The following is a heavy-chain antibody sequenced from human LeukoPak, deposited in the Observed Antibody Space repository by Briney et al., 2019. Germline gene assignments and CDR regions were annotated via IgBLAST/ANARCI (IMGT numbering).Heavy chain of an antibody. CDR3: ATLFGYSSGWYGEGTFDY. D-gene: IGHD6-19*01. Sequence: PSETLSLTCAVSGGSISSSNWWSWVRQPPGKGLEWIGEIYHSGSTNYNPSLKSRVTISVDKSKNQFSLKLSSVTAADTAVYYCATLFGYSSGWYGEGTFDYWGQGTLVTVSS. J-gene: IGHJ4*02. V-gene: IGHV4-4*02. CDR1: GGSISSSNW. CDR2: IYHSGST.